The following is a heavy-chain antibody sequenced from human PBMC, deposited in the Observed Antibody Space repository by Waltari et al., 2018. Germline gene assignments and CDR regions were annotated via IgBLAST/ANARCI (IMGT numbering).Heavy chain of an antibody. CDR2: INPNSGGT. CDR3: ATGSYSSSTDYYYYGMDV. D-gene: IGHD6-6*01. V-gene: IGHV1-2*02. Sequence: QVQLVQSGAEVKKPGASVKVSCKASGYTFTGYYMHWVRQAPGQGLEWMGWINPNSGGTNYAQKFQGRVTMTRDTSISTAYMELSRLRADDTAVYYCATGSYSSSTDYYYYGMDVWGQGTTVTVSS. J-gene: IGHJ6*02. CDR1: GYTFTGYY.